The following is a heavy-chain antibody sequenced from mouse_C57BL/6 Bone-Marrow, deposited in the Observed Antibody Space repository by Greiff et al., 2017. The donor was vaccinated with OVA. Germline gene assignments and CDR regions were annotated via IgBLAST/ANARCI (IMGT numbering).Heavy chain of an antibody. J-gene: IGHJ2*01. CDR1: GYTFTSYW. CDR3: ARGGIYSNYPDYFDY. CDR2: IDPSDSYT. Sequence: QVQLQQSGAELVMPGASVKLSCKASGYTFTSYWMHWVKQRPGQGLEWIGEIDPSDSYTNYNQKFKGKSTLTVDKSSSTAYMQLSSLTSEDSAVYYCARGGIYSNYPDYFDYWCQGTTLTVSS. D-gene: IGHD2-5*01. V-gene: IGHV1-69*01.